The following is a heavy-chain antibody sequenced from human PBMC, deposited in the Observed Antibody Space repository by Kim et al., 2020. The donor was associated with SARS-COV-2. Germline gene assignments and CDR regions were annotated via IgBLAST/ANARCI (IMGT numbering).Heavy chain of an antibody. Sequence: SETLSLTCTVSGASISSIDYYWGWIRQPPGRGLEWIGSIYNTGSTYSNPSLKRRLTVSVHMSKNQFSLRLSSGTAADTAVYYCSTYEASGRFFDYWGQGTLVTVSS. J-gene: IGHJ4*02. CDR2: IYNTGST. D-gene: IGHD3-10*01. V-gene: IGHV4-39*01. CDR3: STYEASGRFFDY. CDR1: GASISSIDYY.